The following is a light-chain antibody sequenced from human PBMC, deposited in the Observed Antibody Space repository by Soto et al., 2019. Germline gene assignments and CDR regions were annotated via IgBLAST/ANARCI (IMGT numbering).Light chain of an antibody. V-gene: IGKV3-20*01. Sequence: EIVLTQSPGTLSLSPGERATLSCRASQSVRSSSLAWFQQKPGQAPRLLFYGVSTRATGVPDRFSASGSGTDFTLTISRLEPEDFAVFYCQEYGSSSWTFGHGTRVEIK. J-gene: IGKJ1*01. CDR3: QEYGSSSWT. CDR2: GVS. CDR1: QSVRSSS.